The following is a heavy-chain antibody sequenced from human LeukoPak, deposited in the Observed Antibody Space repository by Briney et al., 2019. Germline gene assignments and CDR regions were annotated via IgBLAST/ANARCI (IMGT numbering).Heavy chain of an antibody. D-gene: IGHD2-15*01. Sequence: GGSLRLSCAASGFIFSSYWMNWVRQAPGKGLVWVSRISSDGSSTNYADSVKGRFTISRDNAKNTLYLQMNSLRVEDTAVYYCARGRPQGSDYWGQGTLVTVSS. CDR3: ARGRPQGSDY. CDR2: ISSDGSST. CDR1: GFIFSSYW. V-gene: IGHV3-74*01. J-gene: IGHJ4*02.